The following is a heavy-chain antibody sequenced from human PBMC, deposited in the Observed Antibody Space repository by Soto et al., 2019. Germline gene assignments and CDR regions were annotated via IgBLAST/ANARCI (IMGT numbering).Heavy chain of an antibody. CDR2: IDPSDSYT. Sequence: PGESLKISCKGSGYSFTSYWISWVRQMPGKGLEWMRRIDPSDSYTNYSPSFQGHVTISSDKSISTAYLQWSSLKASYTAMYYFPRPTPIAAAGTHDFGYYDMDVRDKGTTITSSS. CDR3: PRPTPIAAAGTHDFGYYDMDV. CDR1: GYSFTSYW. V-gene: IGHV5-10-1*01. D-gene: IGHD6-13*01. J-gene: IGHJ6*03.